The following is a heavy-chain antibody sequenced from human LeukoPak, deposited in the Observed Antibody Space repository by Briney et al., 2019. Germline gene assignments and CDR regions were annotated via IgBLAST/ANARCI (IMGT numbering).Heavy chain of an antibody. CDR3: ARGSQGYSYGFWGFDP. Sequence: ASVKVSCKASGYTFTGYYMHWVRQATGQGLEWMGWMNPNSGNTGYAQKFQGRVTMTRNTSISTAYMELSSLRSEDTAVYYCARGSQGYSYGFWGFDPWGQGTLVTVSS. CDR1: GYTFTGYY. V-gene: IGHV1-8*02. J-gene: IGHJ5*02. CDR2: MNPNSGNT. D-gene: IGHD5-18*01.